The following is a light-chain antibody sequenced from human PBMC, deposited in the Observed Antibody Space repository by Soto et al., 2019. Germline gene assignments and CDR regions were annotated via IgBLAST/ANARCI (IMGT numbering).Light chain of an antibody. CDR2: DVS. J-gene: IGLJ1*01. CDR1: SSDVGGYNY. CDR3: SSYTSSSTPV. V-gene: IGLV2-14*03. Sequence: SALTQPASVSGSPGQSITISCTGTSSDVGGYNYVSWYQQHPGKAPKLIIYDVSNRPSGVSNRFSGSKSGNTASLTMSGLQAEDEADYYCSSYTSSSTPVFGTGTKLTVL.